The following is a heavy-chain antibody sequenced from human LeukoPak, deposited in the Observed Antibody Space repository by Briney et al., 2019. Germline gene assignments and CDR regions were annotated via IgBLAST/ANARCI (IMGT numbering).Heavy chain of an antibody. V-gene: IGHV3-48*03. CDR3: ARGGEDTAMVVDDAFDI. D-gene: IGHD5-18*01. Sequence: TGGSLRLSCAASGFTFSTYEMNWVRQTPGKGLEWVSYISSSGSTIYYADSVKGRFTISRDNAKNSLYLQMNSLRAEDTAVYYCARGGEDTAMVVDDAFDIWGQGTMVTVSS. CDR2: ISSSGSTI. CDR1: GFTFSTYE. J-gene: IGHJ3*02.